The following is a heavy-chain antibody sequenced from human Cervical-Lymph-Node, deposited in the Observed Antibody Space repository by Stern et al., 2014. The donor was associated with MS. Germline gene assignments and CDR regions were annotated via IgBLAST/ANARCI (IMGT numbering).Heavy chain of an antibody. CDR3: ARHDTVKAIDY. D-gene: IGHD4-17*01. CDR1: GGSISRSSYY. CDR2: IYYSGST. Sequence: VQLVESGPGLVKPSETLSLTCTVSGGSISRSSYYWGWIRQSPGKGLEWIGSIYYSGSTYYNPSLKNRVTISVVTSKNQFPLKLNSVTAADTAVYYCARHDTVKAIDYWGLGTLVTVSS. V-gene: IGHV4-39*01. J-gene: IGHJ4*02.